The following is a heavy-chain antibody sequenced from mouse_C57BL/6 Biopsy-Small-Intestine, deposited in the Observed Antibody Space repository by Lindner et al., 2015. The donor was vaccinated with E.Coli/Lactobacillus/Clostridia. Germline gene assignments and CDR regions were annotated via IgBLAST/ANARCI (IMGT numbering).Heavy chain of an antibody. Sequence: VQLRESGAELVRPGASVKLSCTASGFNIKDYYMHWVKQRPVQGLEWIGRIDPEDGGTEYAPKFQGKATMTADTSSNTAYLQLNSLTSEDTAVYYCSTLDITTVVAPSYWGQGTTLTVSS. CDR3: STLDITTVVAPSY. CDR2: IDPEDGGT. CDR1: GFNIKDYY. D-gene: IGHD1-1*01. J-gene: IGHJ2*01. V-gene: IGHV14-1*01.